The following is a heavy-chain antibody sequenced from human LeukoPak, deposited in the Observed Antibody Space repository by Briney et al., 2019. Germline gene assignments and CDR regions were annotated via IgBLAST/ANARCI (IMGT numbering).Heavy chain of an antibody. CDR1: GFTFSIHW. CDR3: TRVGYIDEGIDY. D-gene: IGHD5-24*01. CDR2: IKQDGSKK. J-gene: IGHJ4*02. V-gene: IGHV3-7*04. Sequence: GGSLRLSCAASGFTFSIHWMTWVRQAPGKGLEWVANIKQDGSKKSYVDSVKGRFTISRDNAKNSLYLQMNSLRAEDTAIYYCTRVGYIDEGIDYWGQGTLVTVSS.